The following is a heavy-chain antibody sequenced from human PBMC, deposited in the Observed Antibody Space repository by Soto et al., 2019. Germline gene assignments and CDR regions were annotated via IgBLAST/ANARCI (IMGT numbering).Heavy chain of an antibody. V-gene: IGHV4-59*08. CDR3: ARHAAARGFDA. CDR2: IYYSGST. CDR1: GGSISSYY. D-gene: IGHD6-25*01. J-gene: IGHJ5*02. Sequence: QVQLQESGPGLVKPSETLSLTCTVSGGSISSYYWSWIRQPPGKGLEWIGYIYYSGSTKYNHSLKSRVPISVDTSKNPFSLKLSSVTAADTAVYYCARHAAARGFDAWGQGTLVTVSS.